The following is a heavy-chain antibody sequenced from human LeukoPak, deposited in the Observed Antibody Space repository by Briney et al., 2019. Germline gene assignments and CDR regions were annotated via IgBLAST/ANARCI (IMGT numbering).Heavy chain of an antibody. CDR1: RFTFSSYA. J-gene: IGHJ4*02. CDR3: AKDLYGVPAYFDY. Sequence: GGSLRLSCAASRFTFSSYAMSWVRQVPGKGLKWVSAISGSGGSTYYADSVEGRFTISRDNSKNTLDLQMNSLRAEDTAVYYCAKDLYGVPAYFDYWGQGTLVTVSS. CDR2: ISGSGGST. V-gene: IGHV3-23*01. D-gene: IGHD4-17*01.